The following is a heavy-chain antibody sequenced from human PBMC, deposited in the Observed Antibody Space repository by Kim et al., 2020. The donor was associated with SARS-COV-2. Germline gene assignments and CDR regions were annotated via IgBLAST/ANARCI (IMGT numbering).Heavy chain of an antibody. V-gene: IGHV4-59*08. D-gene: IGHD6-19*01. J-gene: IGHJ4*02. CDR3: ARQMRRGLVVEGFFDY. Sequence: PSLKSRVTISVDTSKNQFSLKLSSVTAADTAVYYCARQMRRGLVVEGFFDYWGQGTLVTVSS.